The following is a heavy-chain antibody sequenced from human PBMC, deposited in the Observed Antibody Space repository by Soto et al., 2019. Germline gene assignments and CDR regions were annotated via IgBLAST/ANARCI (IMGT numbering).Heavy chain of an antibody. CDR2: IYYSGST. Sequence: SETLSLTCTVSGGSINNYYWSWIRQPPGRGLEWIGYIYYSGSTNYNPSLKRRLALSVHTSKNQFSLNLSSVTTADTAVYYCARAGTSSWYGYFDYCGQGAQVTVYS. J-gene: IGHJ4*02. V-gene: IGHV4-59*01. CDR3: ARAGTSSWYGYFDY. CDR1: GGSINNYY. D-gene: IGHD6-13*01.